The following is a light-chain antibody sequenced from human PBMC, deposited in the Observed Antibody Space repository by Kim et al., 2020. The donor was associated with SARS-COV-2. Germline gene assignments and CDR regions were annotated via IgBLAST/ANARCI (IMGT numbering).Light chain of an antibody. CDR3: AAWDDNLKSVL. V-gene: IGLV1-44*01. Sequence: QSVLTQPPSASGTPGQRVTISCSGGTSNIESNAVNWYQQFPGTAPRLLIYSNDQRPSGVPDRFSGSKSGTSGSLATSGLQSEDEADYYCAAWDDNLKSVLFGGGTKLTVL. J-gene: IGLJ2*01. CDR2: SND. CDR1: TSNIESNA.